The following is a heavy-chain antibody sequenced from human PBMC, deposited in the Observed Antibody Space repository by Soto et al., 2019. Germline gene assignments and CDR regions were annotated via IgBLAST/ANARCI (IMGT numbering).Heavy chain of an antibody. Sequence: GGSLRLSCAASGFTFSSYWMSWVRQAPGKGLEWVANIKQDGSEKYYVDSVKGRFTISRDNAKNSLYLQMNSLRAEDTAVYYCAREMGYDYIWGSYRYEDWFDPWGQGTLVTVSS. V-gene: IGHV3-7*01. CDR3: AREMGYDYIWGSYRYEDWFDP. CDR2: IKQDGSEK. CDR1: GFTFSSYW. J-gene: IGHJ5*02. D-gene: IGHD3-16*02.